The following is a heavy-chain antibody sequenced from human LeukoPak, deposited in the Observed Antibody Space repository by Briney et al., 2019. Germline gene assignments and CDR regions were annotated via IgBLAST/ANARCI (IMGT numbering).Heavy chain of an antibody. D-gene: IGHD3-3*01. CDR2: IKDDGSEK. CDR1: GFTHSSHW. CDR3: ARRGITISGVLVYHYSGLDV. Sequence: PGGSLRLSCAGSGFTHSSHWMNLVRQAPGKGLEWVASIKDDGSEKHFLDSVNGRFAISRDNAKNSLYLQMSSLRAEDTAVYYCARRGITISGVLVYHYSGLDVWGQGTTVTVSS. J-gene: IGHJ6*02. V-gene: IGHV3-7*02.